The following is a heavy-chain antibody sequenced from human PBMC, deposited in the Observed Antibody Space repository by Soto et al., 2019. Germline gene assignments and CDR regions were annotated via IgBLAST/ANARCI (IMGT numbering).Heavy chain of an antibody. CDR1: GFKFSDYH. V-gene: IGHV3-11*06. J-gene: IGHJ4*02. CDR2: ISSSGTYT. Sequence: QVQLVQSGGGLVEPGGSLRLSCAASGFKFSDYHMTWIRQAQGKGLEWISYISSSGTYTTYTDSVKGRFTVSRDNAKSSLYLQMNSLRGEDTAMYYCAKDQIAAVPGPFDHWGQGTLVTVSS. CDR3: AKDQIAAVPGPFDH. D-gene: IGHD6-19*01.